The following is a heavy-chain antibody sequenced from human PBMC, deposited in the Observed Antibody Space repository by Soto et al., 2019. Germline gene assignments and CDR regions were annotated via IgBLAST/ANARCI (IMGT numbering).Heavy chain of an antibody. Sequence: QVQLVQSGAEVKKPGSSVKVSCKASGGTFSSYAISWVRQAPGQGLEWMGGIIPIFGTANYAQKFQGRGTITADESTSTAYMELRSLRYEDTAVYYCAGRYPRSPGEFDYWGQGTRVTVSS. V-gene: IGHV1-69*01. CDR2: IIPIFGTA. J-gene: IGHJ4*02. D-gene: IGHD3-16*01. CDR3: AGRYPRSPGEFDY. CDR1: GGTFSSYA.